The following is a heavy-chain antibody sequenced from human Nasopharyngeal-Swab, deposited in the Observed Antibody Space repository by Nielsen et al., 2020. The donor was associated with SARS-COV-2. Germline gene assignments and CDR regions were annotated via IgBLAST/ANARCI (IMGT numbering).Heavy chain of an antibody. CDR1: GGSFSGYY. D-gene: IGHD3-3*01. J-gene: IGHJ4*02. V-gene: IGHV4-34*01. Sequence: SETLSLTCAVYGGSFSGYYWSWIRQSPGKGLEWIGEINHSGSTKYNPSLKSRVTISVDTSENQFSLKLTSVTAADTGIYYCARGGRIFGVLIVHRYFDFWGQGTLVTVSS. CDR2: INHSGST. CDR3: ARGGRIFGVLIVHRYFDF.